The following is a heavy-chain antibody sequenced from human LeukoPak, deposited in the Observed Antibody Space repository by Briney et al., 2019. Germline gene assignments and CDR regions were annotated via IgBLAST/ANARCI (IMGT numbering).Heavy chain of an antibody. J-gene: IGHJ6*03. CDR1: GYTFTGYY. D-gene: IGHD4-17*01. CDR2: INPNSGGT. Sequence: ASVKVSCKASGYTFTGYYMHWVRQAPGQGLEWMGWINPNSGGTNYAQKFQGRVTMTRDTSISTAYMELSRLRSDDTALYYCARTYGDFNYFYYMDVWGKGTTVTVSS. V-gene: IGHV1-2*02. CDR3: ARTYGDFNYFYYMDV.